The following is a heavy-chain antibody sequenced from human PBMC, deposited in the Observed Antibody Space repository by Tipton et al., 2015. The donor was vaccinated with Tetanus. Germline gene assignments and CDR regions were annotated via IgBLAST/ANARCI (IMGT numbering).Heavy chain of an antibody. CDR3: ARDHYYDSSGSHDY. V-gene: IGHV3-66*01. Sequence: SLRLSCAASGFTFSSYSMNWVRQAPGKGLEWVSVIYSGGSTYYADSVKGRFTISRDNSKNTLYLQMNSLRAEDTAVYYCARDHYYDSSGSHDYWGQGTLVTVSS. D-gene: IGHD3-22*01. CDR1: GFTFSSYS. J-gene: IGHJ4*02. CDR2: IYSGGST.